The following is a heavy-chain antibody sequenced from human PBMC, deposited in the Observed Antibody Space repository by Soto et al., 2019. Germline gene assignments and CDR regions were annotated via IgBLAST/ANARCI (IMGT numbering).Heavy chain of an antibody. D-gene: IGHD2-2*01. J-gene: IGHJ4*02. CDR3: ARATGSNHPFDY. Sequence: EVQLVESGGGLVQPGGSLRLSCAATGFTFSTYWMHWVRQGPGKGLVWVSRISTDGSSTTYADSVKGRFTISRDNAKNTVYLQMNSLRAEDTAVYYCARATGSNHPFDYWGQGSLVTVSS. CDR2: ISTDGSST. V-gene: IGHV3-74*01. CDR1: GFTFSTYW.